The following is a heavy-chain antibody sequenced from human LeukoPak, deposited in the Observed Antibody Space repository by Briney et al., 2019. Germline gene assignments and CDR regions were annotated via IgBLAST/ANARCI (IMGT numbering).Heavy chain of an antibody. CDR1: GYTFTSYG. D-gene: IGHD6-25*01. Sequence: ASVKVSCKASGYTFTSYGISWVRQAPGQGLEWMGWISAYNGNTNYAQKLQGRVTMTTDTSTSTAYMELRSLRSEDTAVYYCASADPRLYTIRYFEYWGQGTLVTVSS. J-gene: IGHJ4*02. CDR3: ASADPRLYTIRYFEY. CDR2: ISAYNGNT. V-gene: IGHV1-18*01.